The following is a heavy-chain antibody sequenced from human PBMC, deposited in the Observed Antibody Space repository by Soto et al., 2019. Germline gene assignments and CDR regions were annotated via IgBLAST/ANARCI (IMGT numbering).Heavy chain of an antibody. J-gene: IGHJ4*02. Sequence: GASVKVSCKASGGTFSSYAISWVRQAPGQGLEWMGGIIPIFGTANYAQKFQGRVTITADESTSTAYMELSSLRSEDTAVYYGASPLKGGLPDFDYWGQGTLVTVSS. CDR3: ASPLKGGLPDFDY. V-gene: IGHV1-69*13. CDR2: IIPIFGTA. D-gene: IGHD5-18*01. CDR1: GGTFSSYA.